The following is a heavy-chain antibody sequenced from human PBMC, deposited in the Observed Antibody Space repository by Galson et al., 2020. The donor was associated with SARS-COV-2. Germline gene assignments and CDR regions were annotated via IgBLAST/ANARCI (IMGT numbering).Heavy chain of an antibody. CDR1: GFTFNAYA. J-gene: IGHJ4*02. CDR2: ISYDGDNK. Sequence: GGSLRLSCAASGFTFNAYALHWVRQAPGKGLGWVAVISYDGDNKYYADSVQGRFIISRDNSKNTLYLQMNSRRAEDTAVYYCARPSSGWYTDFFDYWGQGTLVTVSS. D-gene: IGHD6-19*01. CDR3: ARPSSGWYTDFFDY. V-gene: IGHV3-30*04.